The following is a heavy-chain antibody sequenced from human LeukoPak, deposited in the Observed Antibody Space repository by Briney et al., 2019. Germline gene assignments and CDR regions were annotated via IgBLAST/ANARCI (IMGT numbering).Heavy chain of an antibody. D-gene: IGHD5-24*01. CDR1: GGTFSSYA. J-gene: IGHJ4*02. V-gene: IGHV1-69*05. CDR2: IIPIFGTA. Sequence: ASVKVSCKASGGTFSSYAISWVRQAPGQGLEWMGGIIPIFGTANYAQKFQGRVTITTDESTSTAYMELSSLRSEDTAVFYWARGRCQQLAYWCQGPLVTLSS. CDR3: ARGRCQQLAY.